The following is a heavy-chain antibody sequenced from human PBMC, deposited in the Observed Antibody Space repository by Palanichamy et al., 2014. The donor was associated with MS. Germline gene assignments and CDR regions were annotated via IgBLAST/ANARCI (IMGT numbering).Heavy chain of an antibody. V-gene: IGHV3-9*01. CDR3: ARDVHDYGDIGGFLDH. CDR1: GFSFDDYA. D-gene: IGHD4-17*01. CDR2: SLGNGGRI. Sequence: EVQLVESGGGLVQPGRSLRLSCVASGFSFDDYAMHWVRASSREGPGVGLRVSLGNGGRIHYADSVKGRFTISRDNTKKSLYVQMNSLRTEDTALYFCARDVHDYGDIGGFLDHWGQGTLVTVSS. J-gene: IGHJ4*02.